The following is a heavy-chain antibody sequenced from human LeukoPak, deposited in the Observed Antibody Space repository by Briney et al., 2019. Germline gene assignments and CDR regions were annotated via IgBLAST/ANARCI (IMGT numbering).Heavy chain of an antibody. CDR3: AKDLGGYCSSTSCYSYFDY. D-gene: IGHD2-2*02. J-gene: IGHJ4*02. CDR1: GFPFSTYT. Sequence: GGSLRLSCAASGFPFSTYTMNWVRQAPGKGLEWVSSISSSSSYIYYADSMKGRFTISRDNAKNSLYLQMNNLRAEDTAVYYCAKDLGGYCSSTSCYSYFDYWGQGTLVTVSS. CDR2: ISSSSSYI. V-gene: IGHV3-21*01.